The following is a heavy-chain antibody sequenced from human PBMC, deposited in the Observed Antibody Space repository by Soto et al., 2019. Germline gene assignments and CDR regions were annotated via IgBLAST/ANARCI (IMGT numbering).Heavy chain of an antibody. CDR3: ARDWGRFLEWLSSDYYYYYMDV. CDR2: ISSSSTI. Sequence: GGSLRLSCAASGFTFSSYSMNWVRQAPGKGLEWVSYISSSSTIYYADSVKGRFTISRDNAKNSLYLQMNSLRAEDTAVYYCARDWGRFLEWLSSDYYYYYMDVWRKGTTVTVSS. CDR1: GFTFSSYS. J-gene: IGHJ6*03. V-gene: IGHV3-48*01. D-gene: IGHD3-3*01.